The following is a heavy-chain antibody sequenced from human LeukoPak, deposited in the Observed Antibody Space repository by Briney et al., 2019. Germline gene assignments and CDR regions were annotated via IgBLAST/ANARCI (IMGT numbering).Heavy chain of an antibody. D-gene: IGHD5-24*01. J-gene: IGHJ5*02. Sequence: SETLSLTCSVSGAPINSHYWTWIQQPAGKGLEWIGRIYISGSTNYSPSLKSRVTMSLDTSKNQFSLNLISVTAADTAVYYCARQMAGSPASFEAWGQGTLVTVSS. CDR3: ARQMAGSPASFEA. V-gene: IGHV4-4*07. CDR2: IYISGST. CDR1: GAPINSHY.